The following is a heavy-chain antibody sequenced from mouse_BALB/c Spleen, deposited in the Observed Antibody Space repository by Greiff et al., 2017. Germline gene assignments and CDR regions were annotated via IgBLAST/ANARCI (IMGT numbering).Heavy chain of an antibody. CDR3: ARHSDYGSTYYAMDY. J-gene: IGHJ4*01. CDR2: ISSGGSYT. V-gene: IGHV5-9-3*01. D-gene: IGHD1-1*01. CDR1: GFTFSSYA. Sequence: EVQGVESGGGLVKPGGSLKLSCAASGFTFSSYAMSWVRQTPEKRLEWVATISSGGSYTYYPDSVKGRFTISRDNAKNTLYLQMSSLRSEDTAMYYCARHSDYGSTYYAMDYWGQGTSVTVSS.